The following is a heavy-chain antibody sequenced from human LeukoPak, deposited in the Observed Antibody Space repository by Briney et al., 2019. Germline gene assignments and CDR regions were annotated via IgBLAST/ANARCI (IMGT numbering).Heavy chain of an antibody. CDR1: GYTFTSYY. D-gene: IGHD6-6*01. Sequence: ASVKVSFKSSGYTFTSYYIYWVRQAPAQGLEWMGIINPSGGSTSYAQKFQGRVTMTRDTSTSTVYMELSSLRSEDTAVYYCARASSSSGRHYYYYGMDVWGQGTTVTVSS. CDR2: INPSGGST. V-gene: IGHV1-46*01. J-gene: IGHJ6*02. CDR3: ARASSSSGRHYYYYGMDV.